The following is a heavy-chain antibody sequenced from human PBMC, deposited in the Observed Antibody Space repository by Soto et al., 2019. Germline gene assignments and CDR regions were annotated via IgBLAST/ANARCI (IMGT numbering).Heavy chain of an antibody. D-gene: IGHD3-9*01. CDR2: IIPIFGTA. V-gene: IGHV1-69*13. J-gene: IGHJ5*02. CDR1: GGTFSSYA. CDR3: ARVSGERNVLRYFDWFLAWFDP. Sequence: GASVKVSCKASGGTFSSYAISWVRQAPGQGLEWMGGIIPIFGTANYAQKFQGRVTITADESKNTLYLQMNSLRAEDTAVYYCARVSGERNVLRYFDWFLAWFDPWGQGTLVTVSS.